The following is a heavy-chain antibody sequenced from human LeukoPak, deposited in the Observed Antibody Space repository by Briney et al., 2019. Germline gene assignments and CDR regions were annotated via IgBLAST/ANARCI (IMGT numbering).Heavy chain of an antibody. V-gene: IGHV3-43*02. CDR1: GFTFDDYV. D-gene: IGHD6-13*01. CDR2: ISGDGHTT. Sequence: GGSLRLSCAASGFTFDDYVMHWVRHPPGKGLEWVSLISGDGHTTYYADSVKGRFTISRDNNKDSLYLQMNSLRTEDTALYYCAKGSSTWYGGQGGLFDNWGQGTPVTVSS. J-gene: IGHJ4*02. CDR3: AKGSSTWYGGQGGLFDN.